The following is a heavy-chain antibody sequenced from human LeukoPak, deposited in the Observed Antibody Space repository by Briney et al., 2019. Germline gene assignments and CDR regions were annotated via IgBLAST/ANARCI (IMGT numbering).Heavy chain of an antibody. J-gene: IGHJ6*03. CDR1: GFTFSSNW. V-gene: IGHV3-74*01. CDR2: INSDGSST. Sequence: GGSLRLSCAASGFTFSSNWMHWVRQAPGKGLMWVSRINSDGSSTIYADSVKGRFTISRDNTKNTLYLQMNSLRAEDTAVYYCTRRDYYYYYMDVWGKGTTVTVSS. CDR3: TRRDYYYYYMDV.